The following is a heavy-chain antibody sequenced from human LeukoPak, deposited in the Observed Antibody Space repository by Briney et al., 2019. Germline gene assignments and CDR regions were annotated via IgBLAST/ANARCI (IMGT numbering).Heavy chain of an antibody. CDR1: GGSISSSNW. CDR2: IYHSGSA. J-gene: IGHJ3*02. CDR3: ARISAAGTPDAFDI. Sequence: SGTLSLTCAVSGGSISSSNWWSWVRQPPGKGLEWIGEIYHSGSANYNPSLKSRVTISVDKSKNQFSLKLSSVTAADTAVYYCARISAAGTPDAFDIWGQGTMVTVSS. V-gene: IGHV4-4*02. D-gene: IGHD6-13*01.